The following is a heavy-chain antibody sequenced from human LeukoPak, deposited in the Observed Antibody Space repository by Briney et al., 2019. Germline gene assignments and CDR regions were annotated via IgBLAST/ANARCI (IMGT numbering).Heavy chain of an antibody. CDR3: ARGGIIGHPYYLDS. CDR1: GFTFSNYA. D-gene: IGHD1-20*01. CDR2: VSYDGRQK. Sequence: GGSLRLSCAASGFTFSNYAMHWVRQAPGKGLEWVAIVSYDGRQKYYADFYSDYLKGRFTISRDNSKNTLYLQLNSLRADDTAVYYCARGGIIGHPYYLDSWGQGTLVTVSS. J-gene: IGHJ4*02. V-gene: IGHV3-30*04.